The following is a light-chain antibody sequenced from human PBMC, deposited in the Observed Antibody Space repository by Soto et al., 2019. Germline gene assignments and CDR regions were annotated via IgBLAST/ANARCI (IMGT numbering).Light chain of an antibody. CDR1: SSAVGGYNY. CDR3: SSYASSITRV. Sequence: QSVLTQPASVSGSPGQSIAISCTGTSSAVGGYNYVSWYQLHPDKAPKLIIYDVSNRPSGVSNRFSGSKSGNTASLTISGLHPEYEADYYCSSYASSITRVFGTGTKVTVL. J-gene: IGLJ1*01. CDR2: DVS. V-gene: IGLV2-14*01.